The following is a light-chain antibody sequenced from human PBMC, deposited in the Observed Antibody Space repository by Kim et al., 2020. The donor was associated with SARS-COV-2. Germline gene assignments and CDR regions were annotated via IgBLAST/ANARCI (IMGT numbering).Light chain of an antibody. V-gene: IGLV10-54*02. Sequence: QVGLTQPPSVSKGLRQTATLTCTGNSNIVGNQGAAWLQQHQGHPPKLLSYRNNNRPSGISERFSASRSGNTASLTITGLQPEDEADYYCSALDSSLSAYVFGTGTKVTVL. CDR2: RNN. CDR3: SALDSSLSAYV. CDR1: SNIVGNQG. J-gene: IGLJ1*01.